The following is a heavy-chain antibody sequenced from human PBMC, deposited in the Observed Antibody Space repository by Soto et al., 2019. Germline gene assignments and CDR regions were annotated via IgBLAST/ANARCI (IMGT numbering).Heavy chain of an antibody. J-gene: IGHJ6*03. CDR1: GDTFTELS. V-gene: IGHV1-24*01. CDR2: FDPEDGER. CDR3: ATGTRGIFGVTATYYYYHIDV. D-gene: IGHD3-3*01. Sequence: ASVKVSCKVSGDTFTELSMHWVLQAPGKGLEWMGGFDPEDGERIYAPKFQGRVTMTEDTSTETAYMEVSSLRSEDTAVYYCATGTRGIFGVTATYYYYHIDVWGKGTTVTVSS.